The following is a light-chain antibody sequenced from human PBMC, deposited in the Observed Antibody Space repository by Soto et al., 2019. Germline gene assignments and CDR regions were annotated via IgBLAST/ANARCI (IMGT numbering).Light chain of an antibody. Sequence: DIQLTQSPSFLPPSIGESVTITCRASQVISTSLAWYQVKPGKAPKLLIYAASTLESGVPSRFSATVSGTEFSLTITSLQPEDFATYYCQQLFDSPITFGQGTRLETK. CDR2: AAS. CDR1: QVISTS. V-gene: IGKV1-9*01. J-gene: IGKJ5*01. CDR3: QQLFDSPIT.